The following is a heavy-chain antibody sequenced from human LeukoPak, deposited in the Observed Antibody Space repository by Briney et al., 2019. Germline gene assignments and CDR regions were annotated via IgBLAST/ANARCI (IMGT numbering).Heavy chain of an antibody. J-gene: IGHJ4*02. CDR2: INHSGST. CDR1: GGSFSGYY. V-gene: IGHV4-34*01. D-gene: IGHD2-2*01. Sequence: SETLSLTCAVYGGSFSGYYWSWIRQPPGKGLEWIGEINHSGSTNYNPSLKSRVTISVDTSKNRFSLKLSSVTAADTAVYYCARGHRIGLGYCSSTSCYYFDYWGQGTLVTVSS. CDR3: ARGHRIGLGYCSSTSCYYFDY.